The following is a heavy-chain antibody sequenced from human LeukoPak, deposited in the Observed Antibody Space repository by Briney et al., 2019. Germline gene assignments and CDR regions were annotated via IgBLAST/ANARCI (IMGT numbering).Heavy chain of an antibody. D-gene: IGHD3-16*01. CDR1: GFTFSSYS. CDR3: ARGRGTAGIGTHCFDP. J-gene: IGHJ5*02. V-gene: IGHV3-21*01. Sequence: GGSLRLSCAASGFTFSSYSMNWVRQAPGKGLEWVSSISSSSSYIHYADSVKGRFTISRDNAKNSLYLQMNSLRVEDTAVYYCARGRGTAGIGTHCFDPWGRGTLVTVSS. CDR2: ISSSSSYI.